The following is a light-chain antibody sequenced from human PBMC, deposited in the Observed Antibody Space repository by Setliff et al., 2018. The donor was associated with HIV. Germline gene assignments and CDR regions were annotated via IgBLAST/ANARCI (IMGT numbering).Light chain of an antibody. V-gene: IGLV1-36*01. J-gene: IGLJ3*02. CDR1: NNNVGSYA. CDR3: STWDYRLSARV. Sequence: QSVLTQAASVSGTVGQKVTLSCTGNNNNVGSYAVGWYQQISHGALKTVIFEDSLPSGIPDRFSGSKSGTTASLTISGLQPEDEADYYCSTWDYRLSARVFGGGTKVTVL. CDR2: EDS.